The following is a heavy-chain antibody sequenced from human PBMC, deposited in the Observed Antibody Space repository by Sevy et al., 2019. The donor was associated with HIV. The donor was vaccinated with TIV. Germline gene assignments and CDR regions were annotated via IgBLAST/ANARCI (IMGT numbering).Heavy chain of an antibody. J-gene: IGHJ5*02. D-gene: IGHD6-13*01. V-gene: IGHV5-51*01. Sequence: GESLKISCKGSGYSFTSYWIGWVRQMPGKGLEWMGIIYPGDSDTRYSPSFQGQVTISADKSICTAYLQWSSLKASDTAMYYCARPVSSSWYGRTYNWFDPWGQGTLVTVSS. CDR1: GYSFTSYW. CDR3: ARPVSSSWYGRTYNWFDP. CDR2: IYPGDSDT.